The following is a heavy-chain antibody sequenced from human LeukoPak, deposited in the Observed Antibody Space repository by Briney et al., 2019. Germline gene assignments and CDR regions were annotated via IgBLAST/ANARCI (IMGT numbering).Heavy chain of an antibody. CDR1: GYTFSYYW. Sequence: GGSLRLSCAASGYTFSYYWVHWVRQVPGKGLVWVSRIDTDGRTTTYADSVKGRFTISRDNVQNTLYLQMNSLRAEDTAVYYCARDVAGAGSYWGQGIMVTVSS. CDR2: IDTDGRTT. CDR3: ARDVAGAGSY. D-gene: IGHD3-10*01. V-gene: IGHV3-74*01. J-gene: IGHJ4*02.